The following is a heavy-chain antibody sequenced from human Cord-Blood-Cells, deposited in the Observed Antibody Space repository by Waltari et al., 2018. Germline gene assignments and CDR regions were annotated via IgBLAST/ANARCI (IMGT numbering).Heavy chain of an antibody. CDR2: FDSEDGER. CDR1: GYTLTELS. J-gene: IGHJ3*02. Sequence: QVQLVQSGAEVKKPGASVKVSCKVSGYTLTELSMHWVRQAPGQGLEWMGGFDSEDGERIYAQKFQARDTMTEDTTTDTAYMELSRLRSEETAVYYCATDLISSSWFDAFDIWGQGTMVTVSS. CDR3: ATDLISSSWFDAFDI. D-gene: IGHD6-13*01. V-gene: IGHV1-24*01.